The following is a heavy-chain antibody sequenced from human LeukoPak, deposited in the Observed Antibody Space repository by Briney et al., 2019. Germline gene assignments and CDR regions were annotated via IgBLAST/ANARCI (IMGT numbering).Heavy chain of an antibody. V-gene: IGHV3-23*01. J-gene: IGHJ4*02. D-gene: IGHD5-12*01. CDR2: ISGSGGST. Sequence: TGGSLRLSCAASGFTFSSYAMSWVRQAPGKGLEWVSAISGSGGSTYYADSVKGRFTISRDNSKNTLYLQMNSLRAEDTAVYYCAKGSRSGYDYPYYFDYWGQGTLVTVSS. CDR3: AKGSRSGYDYPYYFDY. CDR1: GFTFSSYA.